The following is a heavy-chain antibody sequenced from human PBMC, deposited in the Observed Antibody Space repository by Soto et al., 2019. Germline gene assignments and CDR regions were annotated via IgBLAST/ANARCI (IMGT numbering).Heavy chain of an antibody. CDR2: VNPNNGDT. CDR3: AKVSRKGSAIDFDY. V-gene: IGHV1-8*01. J-gene: IGHJ4*02. Sequence: QVQLVQSGAELKKPGASVKVACKASGYTFSNYDMNWVRQATGQGPEWIGWVNPNNGDTGYAQKFQGRVTLPTAISTPTAYMELTSLRSEDTAIYYCAKVSRKGSAIDFDYWGQGTLITVSS. D-gene: IGHD3-10*01. CDR1: GYTFSNYD.